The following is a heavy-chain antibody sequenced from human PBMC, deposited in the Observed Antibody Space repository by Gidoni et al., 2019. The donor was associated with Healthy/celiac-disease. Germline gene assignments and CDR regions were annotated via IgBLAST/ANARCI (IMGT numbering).Heavy chain of an antibody. Sequence: QVQLVESGGGVVQPGGSLRLSCAASGFPFSSYGMHWVRQAPGKGLEWVAFIRYDGSNKYYADSVKGRFTISRDNSKNTLYLQMNSLRAEDTAVYYCAKDSRSEQWLVNNYWGQGTLVTVSS. CDR1: GFPFSSYG. V-gene: IGHV3-30*02. CDR3: AKDSRSEQWLVNNY. D-gene: IGHD6-19*01. J-gene: IGHJ4*02. CDR2: IRYDGSNK.